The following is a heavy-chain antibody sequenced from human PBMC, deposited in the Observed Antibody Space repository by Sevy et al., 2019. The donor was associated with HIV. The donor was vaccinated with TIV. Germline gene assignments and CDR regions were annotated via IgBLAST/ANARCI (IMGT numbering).Heavy chain of an antibody. CDR2: IFYNGHI. V-gene: IGHV4-59*08. Sequence: SETLSLTCTVSGGSITSLYWNWIRQPPGKGLGWIANIFYNGHINYNPSLKSRVTLSLDTSKSQFSLRLSSVTAADTAMYYCAGENAWGRGYSWGQGTLVTVSS. CDR1: GGSITSLY. CDR3: AGENAWGRGYS. J-gene: IGHJ4*02. D-gene: IGHD1-26*01.